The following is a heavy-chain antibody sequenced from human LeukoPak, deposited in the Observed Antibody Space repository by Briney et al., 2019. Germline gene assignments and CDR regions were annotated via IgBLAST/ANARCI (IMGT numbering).Heavy chain of an antibody. CDR2: MSSDSSFI. Sequence: PSETLSLTCAVSGGSISSGYWWSWVRQTPGKGLEWVSYMSSDSSFINYADSVKGRFTISRDNAKNSLFLQMDSPRADDTAVYYCARGEVATTYYYGMDVWGQGTTVTVSS. J-gene: IGHJ6*02. CDR3: ARGEVATTYYYGMDV. CDR1: GGSISSGYW. D-gene: IGHD5-12*01. V-gene: IGHV3-11*06.